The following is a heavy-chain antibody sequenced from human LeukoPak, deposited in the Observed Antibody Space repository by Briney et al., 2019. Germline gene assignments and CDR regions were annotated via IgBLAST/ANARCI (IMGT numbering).Heavy chain of an antibody. CDR2: ISSSSSYI. Sequence: GGSLRLSCAASGFTFSSYSMNWVRQAPGKGLEWVSSISSSSSYIYYADSVKGRFNISRDNAKNSLYLQMNSLRAEDTAVYYCARASSRGRFLEWLLNYWGQGTLVTVSS. D-gene: IGHD3-3*01. J-gene: IGHJ4*02. CDR1: GFTFSSYS. CDR3: ARASSRGRFLEWLLNY. V-gene: IGHV3-21*01.